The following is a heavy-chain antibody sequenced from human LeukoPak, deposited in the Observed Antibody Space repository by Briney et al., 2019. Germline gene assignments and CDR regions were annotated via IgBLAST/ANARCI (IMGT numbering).Heavy chain of an antibody. CDR1: GFTFSSYA. CDR2: ISGSGGST. D-gene: IGHD2-2*01. Sequence: LGGSLRLSCAASGFTFSSYAMSWVRQAPGKGLEWVSAISGSGGSTYYADSVKGRFTISRDNSKNTLYLQMNSLRAEDTAVYYCAKEIAVFSQLLPLHYGGQGTLVTVSS. CDR3: AKEIAVFSQLLPLHY. J-gene: IGHJ4*02. V-gene: IGHV3-23*01.